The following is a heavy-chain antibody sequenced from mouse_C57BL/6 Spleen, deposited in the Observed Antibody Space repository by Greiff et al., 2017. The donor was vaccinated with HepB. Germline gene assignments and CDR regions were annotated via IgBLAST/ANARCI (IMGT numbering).Heavy chain of an antibody. CDR1: GYAFSSYW. CDR2: IYPGDGDT. J-gene: IGHJ3*01. V-gene: IGHV1-80*01. D-gene: IGHD2-4*01. Sequence: VKLVESGAELVKPGASVKISCKASGYAFSSYWMNWVKQRPGKGLEWIGQIYPGDGDTNYNGKFKGKATLTADKSSSTAYMQLSSLTSEDSAVYFCARQIYYDYRWFAYWGQGTLVTVSA. CDR3: ARQIYYDYRWFAY.